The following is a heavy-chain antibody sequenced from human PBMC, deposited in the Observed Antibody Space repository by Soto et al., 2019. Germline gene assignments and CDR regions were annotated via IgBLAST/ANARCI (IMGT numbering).Heavy chain of an antibody. CDR2: IHHTGST. V-gene: IGHV4-61*01. CDR3: ARSIDSSGFYFSNC. CDR1: GGSVSSGNYY. J-gene: IGHJ4*02. D-gene: IGHD3-22*01. Sequence: PSETLSLTCTVSGGSVSSGNYYWSWIRQSPGKGLELIGYIHHTGSTNYNPSLKSRVTMSLDTTRNQFSLKLYSVTAADTAVYYCARSIDSSGFYFSNCWGQGTLVTVSS.